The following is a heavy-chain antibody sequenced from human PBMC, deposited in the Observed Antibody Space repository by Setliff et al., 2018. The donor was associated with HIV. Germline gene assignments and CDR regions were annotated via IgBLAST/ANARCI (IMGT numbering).Heavy chain of an antibody. Sequence: GGSLRLSCAASGFTFSSYEMNWVRQAPGKGLEWVSYISSSGTTIYYADSVKGRFTISRDNAKNSLYLQMNGLRAEDTAVYYCARARTDYYDRGRRSHYYIDVWARGATVTVSS. V-gene: IGHV3-48*03. CDR3: ARARTDYYDRGRRSHYYIDV. D-gene: IGHD3-22*01. J-gene: IGHJ6*03. CDR1: GFTFSSYE. CDR2: ISSSGTTI.